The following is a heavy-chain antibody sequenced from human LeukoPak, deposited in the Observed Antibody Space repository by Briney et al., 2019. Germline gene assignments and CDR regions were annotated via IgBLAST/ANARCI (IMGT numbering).Heavy chain of an antibody. CDR2: IRSKANSYAT. Sequence: GGSLRLSCAASGFTFSSSAMHWVRQAPGKGLEWVGRIRSKANSYATAYAASVKGRFTISRDDSKNTAYLQMNSLKIEDTAVYYCTRPYSSGYYWGQGTLVTVSS. V-gene: IGHV3-73*01. D-gene: IGHD6-19*01. CDR1: GFTFSSSA. J-gene: IGHJ4*02. CDR3: TRPYSSGYY.